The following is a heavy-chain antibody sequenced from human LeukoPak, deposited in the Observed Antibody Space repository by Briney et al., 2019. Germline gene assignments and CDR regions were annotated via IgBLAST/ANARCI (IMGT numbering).Heavy chain of an antibody. Sequence: SETLSLTCSVSGGSISGYYWSWIRQPPGKGLEWIGYIYYSGSTTYSPSLKSRVTMPVDMSKNQFSLKLISVTAADTAVYFCARLLGIQDFYYYYYYMDVWGKGTTVTVSS. D-gene: IGHD5-18*01. CDR1: GGSISGYY. CDR3: ARLLGIQDFYYYYYYMDV. V-gene: IGHV4-59*01. CDR2: IYYSGST. J-gene: IGHJ6*03.